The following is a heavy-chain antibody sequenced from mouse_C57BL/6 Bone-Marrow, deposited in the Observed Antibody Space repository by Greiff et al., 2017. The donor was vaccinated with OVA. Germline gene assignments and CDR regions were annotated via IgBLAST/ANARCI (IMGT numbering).Heavy chain of an antibody. CDR1: GYAFSSYW. V-gene: IGHV1-80*01. CDR2: IYPGDGDT. J-gene: IGHJ1*03. Sequence: QVQLKESGAELVKPGASVKISCKASGYAFSSYWMNWVKQRPGKGLEWIGQIYPGDGDTNYNGKFKGKATLTADKSSSTAYMQLSSLTSEDSAVYFCARSFFYWYFDVWGTGTTVTVSS. CDR3: ARSFFYWYFDV.